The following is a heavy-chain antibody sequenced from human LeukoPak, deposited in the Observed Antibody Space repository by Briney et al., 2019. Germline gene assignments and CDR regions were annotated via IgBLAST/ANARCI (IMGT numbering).Heavy chain of an antibody. CDR2: VFPRDGST. V-gene: IGHV1-46*01. CDR1: GYTFTSYF. D-gene: IGHD1-26*01. J-gene: IGHJ4*02. Sequence: ASVKVSCKASGYTFTSYFIHWVRQAPGQGLEWVGIVFPRDGSTTYSQKFKGRVTMTRDTSTSTVYMELTSLTSEDTAMCYCAREVGATDNWGQGTLVTVTS. CDR3: AREVGATDN.